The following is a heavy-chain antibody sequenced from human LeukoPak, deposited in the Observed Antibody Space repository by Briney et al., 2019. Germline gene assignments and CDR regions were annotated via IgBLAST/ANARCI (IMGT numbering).Heavy chain of an antibody. CDR3: ARDLTDSTSLDY. Sequence: ASVKVSCKASGYTFTGYYMHWVRQAPGQGLEWMGWINPNSGGTNYVQKFQGRVTMTRDTSISTAYMELSRLRSDDTAVYYCARDLTDSTSLDYWGQGTLVTVSS. D-gene: IGHD3-22*01. J-gene: IGHJ4*02. CDR2: INPNSGGT. V-gene: IGHV1-2*02. CDR1: GYTFTGYY.